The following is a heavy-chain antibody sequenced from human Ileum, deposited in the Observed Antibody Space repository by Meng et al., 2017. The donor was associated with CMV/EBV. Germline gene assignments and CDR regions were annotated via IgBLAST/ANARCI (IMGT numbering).Heavy chain of an antibody. D-gene: IGHD2-21*01. CDR3: ARGGDLSDPTDY. CDR1: GGPISTYC. V-gene: IGHV4-59*01. CDR2: IHNSGST. Sequence: SDTLSFTCTVSGGPISTYCWSWIRQSPGEGLEWIGYIHNSGSTKYNASLKSRDTMSIDTSKNQFSLQQRSVNAADTAVYYCARGGDLSDPTDYWGQGPLVTVSS. J-gene: IGHJ4*02.